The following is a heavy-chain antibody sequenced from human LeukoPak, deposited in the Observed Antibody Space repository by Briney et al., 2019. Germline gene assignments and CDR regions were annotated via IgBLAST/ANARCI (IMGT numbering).Heavy chain of an antibody. V-gene: IGHV3-30*04. Sequence: GKSLRLSCAASGFTFSNYAVHWVRQAPGKGLEWVAVISYDGSNKHYADSVQGRFTISRDNAKNSLYLQMNSLRAEDTAVYYCARDESSSWSLDYWGQGTLVTVSS. J-gene: IGHJ4*02. D-gene: IGHD6-13*01. CDR1: GFTFSNYA. CDR3: ARDESSSWSLDY. CDR2: ISYDGSNK.